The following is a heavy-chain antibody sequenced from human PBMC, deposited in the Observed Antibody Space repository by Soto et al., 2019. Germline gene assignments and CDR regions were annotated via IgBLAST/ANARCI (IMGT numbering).Heavy chain of an antibody. J-gene: IGHJ6*02. D-gene: IGHD2-2*01. CDR2: ISYDGSNK. V-gene: IGHV3-30*03. CDR3: AGDRGSSSYYGMEV. CDR1: GFTFSSYG. Sequence: PGGTLRLSCAASGFTFSSYGMHWVRQAPGKGLEWVAVISYDGSNKYYADSVKGRFTISRDNSKNTLYLQMNSLRAEDTALYYCAGDRGSSSYYGMEVWGQEATVTVSS.